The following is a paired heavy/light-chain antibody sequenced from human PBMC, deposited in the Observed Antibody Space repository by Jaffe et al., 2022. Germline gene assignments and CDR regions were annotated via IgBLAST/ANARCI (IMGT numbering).Heavy chain of an antibody. CDR2: SRNKADSYTT. D-gene: IGHD2-2*01. Sequence: EVQLVESGGGLVQPGGSLRLSCAVSGFIFSDYHIDWVRQSPGKGLEWVGRSRNKADSYTTEYAASVKARFTISRDDSKSSLYLQMNSLRIEDTAVYYCARVEYYSRTTYVDYWGQGTLVTVSS. CDR1: GFIFSDYH. V-gene: IGHV3-72*01. CDR3: ARVEYYSRTTYVDY. J-gene: IGHJ4*02.
Light chain of an antibody. CDR2: TAS. CDR3: QQLNSYPVT. J-gene: IGKJ4*01. V-gene: IGKV1-9*01. Sequence: DIQLTQSPSFLSASVGDRVTITCRAGQVISNYLAWYQQKPGKAPKLLIYTASTLQSGVPSRFSGSGSGTEFTLTISSLQPEDFATYYCQQLNSYPVTFGGGTKVEIK. CDR1: QVISNY.